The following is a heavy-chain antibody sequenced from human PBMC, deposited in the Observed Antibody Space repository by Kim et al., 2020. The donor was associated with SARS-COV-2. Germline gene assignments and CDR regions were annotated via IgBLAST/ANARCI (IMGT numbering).Heavy chain of an antibody. Sequence: GESLKISCKGSGYSFTSYWIGWVRQMPGKGLEWMGIIYPGDSDTRYSPSFQGQVTISADKSISTAYLQWSSLKASDTAMYYCARARKDYYDSSGYLYYGMDVWGQGTTVTVSS. D-gene: IGHD3-22*01. CDR2: IYPGDSDT. V-gene: IGHV5-51*01. J-gene: IGHJ6*02. CDR3: ARARKDYYDSSGYLYYGMDV. CDR1: GYSFTSYW.